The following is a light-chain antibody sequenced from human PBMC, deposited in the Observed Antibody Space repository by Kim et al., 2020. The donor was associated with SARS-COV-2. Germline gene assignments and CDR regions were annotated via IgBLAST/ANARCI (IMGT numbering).Light chain of an antibody. CDR2: GNI. Sequence: QSVLTQPPPVSGAPGQRVTISCTGSSSNIGAGYDVHWYQQLPGTAPKLLIYGNINRPSGVPDRFSVSKSGTSASLAITGLQAEDEAVYYCQSYDSSLSALVFGGGTQLTVL. CDR1: SSNIGAGYD. CDR3: QSYDSSLSALV. J-gene: IGLJ3*02. V-gene: IGLV1-40*01.